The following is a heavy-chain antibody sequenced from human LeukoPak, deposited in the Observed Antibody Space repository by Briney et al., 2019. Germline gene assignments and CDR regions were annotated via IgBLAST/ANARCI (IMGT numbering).Heavy chain of an antibody. Sequence: GGSLRLSCAASGFTFSSYAMHWVCQAPGKGLEWVAVISYDGSNKYYADSVKGRFTISRDNSKNTLYLQMNSLRAEDTAVYYCARDSRVRPYDSSGYYTGYWGQGTLVTVSS. J-gene: IGHJ4*02. CDR1: GFTFSSYA. V-gene: IGHV3-30-3*01. CDR3: ARDSRVRPYDSSGYYTGY. CDR2: ISYDGSNK. D-gene: IGHD3-22*01.